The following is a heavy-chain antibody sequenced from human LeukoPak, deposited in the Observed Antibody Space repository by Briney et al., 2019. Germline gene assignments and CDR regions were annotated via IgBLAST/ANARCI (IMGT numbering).Heavy chain of an antibody. Sequence: SETLSLTCTVSGGSISSGSYYWIWMRQPAGKGLEWIGHIYTSGSTNYNPSLQIRVTISVDTTKNQLSLNLMSVTATDTAVYYSARDRRWSSRSYYYYCMDVWGKGTTVAVSS. CDR2: IYTSGST. J-gene: IGHJ6*03. CDR1: GGSISSGSYY. CDR3: ARDRRWSSRSYYYYCMDV. D-gene: IGHD6-13*01. V-gene: IGHV4-61*09.